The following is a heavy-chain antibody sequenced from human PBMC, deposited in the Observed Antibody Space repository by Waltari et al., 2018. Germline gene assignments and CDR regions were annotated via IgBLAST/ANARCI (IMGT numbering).Heavy chain of an antibody. D-gene: IGHD3-22*01. Sequence: EVLLVESGGGLVQPGRSLRLSCTSSGFTFGDYAMSWVRQAPGKGLEWVGFIRSKTYGGTTEYAASVKGRLTISRDDSKSIAYLQMDSLKTEDTAVYYCTRDRRHYYDSSPGDIWGQGTMVTVSS. CDR2: IRSKTYGGTT. V-gene: IGHV3-49*04. CDR3: TRDRRHYYDSSPGDI. J-gene: IGHJ3*02. CDR1: GFTFGDYA.